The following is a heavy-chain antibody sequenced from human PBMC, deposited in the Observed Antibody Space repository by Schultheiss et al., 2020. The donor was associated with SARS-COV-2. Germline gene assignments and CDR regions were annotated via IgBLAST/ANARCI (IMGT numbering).Heavy chain of an antibody. J-gene: IGHJ1*01. CDR3: TTAYYYYDSSGYMSRYFQH. Sequence: GGSLRLSCAASGFTFSGSAMHWVRQASGKGLEWVGRIRSKANSYATAYAASVKGRFTISRDDSKNTLYLQMNSLKTEDTAVYYCTTAYYYYDSSGYMSRYFQHWGQGTLVTVSS. CDR2: IRSKANSYAT. D-gene: IGHD3-22*01. V-gene: IGHV3-73*01. CDR1: GFTFSGSA.